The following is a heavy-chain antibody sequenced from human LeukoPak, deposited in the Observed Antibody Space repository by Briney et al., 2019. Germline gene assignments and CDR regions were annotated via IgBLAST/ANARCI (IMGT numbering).Heavy chain of an antibody. Sequence: GGSLRLSCAASGFTFSSYAMNWVRQAPGKGLEWVSGITGGATSTYYADSVEGRFTISRDNSKNTLYLQMNSLRAEDTAVYYCASSSSLDSWGQGTLVTVSS. CDR2: ITGGATST. CDR3: ASSSSLDS. V-gene: IGHV3-23*01. CDR1: GFTFSSYA. D-gene: IGHD2-2*01. J-gene: IGHJ4*02.